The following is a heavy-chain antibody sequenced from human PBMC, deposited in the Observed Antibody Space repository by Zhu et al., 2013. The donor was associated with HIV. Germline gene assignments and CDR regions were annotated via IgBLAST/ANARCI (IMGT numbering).Heavy chain of an antibody. J-gene: IGHJ6*02. D-gene: IGHD5-12*01. CDR2: FFLIFGTP. CDR3: ARAGYRGYDSRTANYYYYGLDV. V-gene: IGHV1-69*01. CDR1: GGTFSTYA. Sequence: QVQLVQSGAEVKKPGSSVKVSCKASGGTFSTYAINWVRQAPGQGLEWMGGFFLIFGTPNYADQFQGRVTISADDSTRAAYMELSRLRSDDTAVYYCARAGYRGYDSRTANYYYYGLDVWGQGTTVTVSS.